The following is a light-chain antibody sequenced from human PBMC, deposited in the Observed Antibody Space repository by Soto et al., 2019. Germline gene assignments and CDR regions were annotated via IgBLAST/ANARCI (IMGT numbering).Light chain of an antibody. Sequence: EIQMTQSPSSVSASVGDSITITCRASQDITKFLAWYQQTPGKAPKXLIRGASTLHSGVPSRFSGSGSGTNLSITISSLQPEDFETYYCQQARGFPRTFGQGTKVDIK. CDR1: QDITKF. V-gene: IGKV1-12*01. J-gene: IGKJ1*01. CDR2: GAS. CDR3: QQARGFPRT.